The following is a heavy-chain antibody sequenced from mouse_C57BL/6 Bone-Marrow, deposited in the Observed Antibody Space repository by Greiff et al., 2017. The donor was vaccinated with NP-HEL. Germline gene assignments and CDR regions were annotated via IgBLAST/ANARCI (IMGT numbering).Heavy chain of an antibody. J-gene: IGHJ2*01. Sequence: VQLQESGAELVRPGTSVKMSCKASGYTFTNYWIGWAKQRPGHGLEWIGDIYPGGGYTNYNEKFKGKATLTADKSSSTAYMQFSSLTSEDSAIYYCAGGHYFDYWGQGTTLTVSS. CDR2: IYPGGGYT. CDR1: GYTFTNYW. CDR3: AGGHYFDY. V-gene: IGHV1-63*01.